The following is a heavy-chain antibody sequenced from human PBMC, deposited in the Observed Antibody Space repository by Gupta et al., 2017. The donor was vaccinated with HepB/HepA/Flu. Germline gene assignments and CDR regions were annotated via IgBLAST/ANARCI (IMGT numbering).Heavy chain of an antibody. Sequence: EVQLVESGGGLVQPGESLSLSCAASGFTVSTNHMTWVRQAPGKGLEWVSVIYNDDNTYYADSVQGRFTISRDNSKNTLWLQMSGLSADDTGVYYCTRADPVPNNWFEPWGQGTLVTVSS. V-gene: IGHV3-66*01. CDR3: TRADPVPNNWFEP. CDR1: GFTVSTNH. CDR2: IYNDDNT. D-gene: IGHD4-17*01. J-gene: IGHJ5*02.